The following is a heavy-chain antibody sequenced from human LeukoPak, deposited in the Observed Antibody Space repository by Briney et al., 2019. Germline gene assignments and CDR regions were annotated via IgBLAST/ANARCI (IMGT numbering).Heavy chain of an antibody. CDR3: ARDRYRGYVSFDY. Sequence: PGGSLRLSCAASGFTFSSYSMNWVRQAPGKGLEWVSYISSSSSTIYYADSVKGRFTISRDNAKKSLYLEMNSLRAEDTAVYYCARDRYRGYVSFDYWGQGTLVTVSS. V-gene: IGHV3-48*01. CDR2: ISSSSSTI. CDR1: GFTFSSYS. D-gene: IGHD5-12*01. J-gene: IGHJ4*02.